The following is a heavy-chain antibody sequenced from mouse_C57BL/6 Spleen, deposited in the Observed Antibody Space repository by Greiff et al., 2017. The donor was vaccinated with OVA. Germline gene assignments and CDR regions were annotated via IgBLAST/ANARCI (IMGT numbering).Heavy chain of an antibody. J-gene: IGHJ3*01. D-gene: IGHD2-4*01. V-gene: IGHV1-74*01. Sequence: QVQLQQPGAELVKPGASVKLSCKASGYAFTSSWMHWVKQRPGQGLEWIGRIYPSDGDTNYNEKFKGKATMTADKSSSTAYMQLSSLTSEDSAVYYCARSVCDYEFADWGKGTLVTVSA. CDR2: IYPSDGDT. CDR1: GYAFTSSW. CDR3: ARSVCDYEFAD.